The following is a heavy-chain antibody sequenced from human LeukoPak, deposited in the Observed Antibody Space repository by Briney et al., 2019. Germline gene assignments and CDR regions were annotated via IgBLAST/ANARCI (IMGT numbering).Heavy chain of an antibody. CDR2: ISSSSSYI. Sequence: PGGSLRLSCAASGFTFSSYSMSWVRQAPGKGLEWVSSISSSSSYIYYADSVKGRFTISRDNAKNSLYLQMNSLRAEDTAVYYCARDSAGVATHNFDYWGQGTLVTVSS. V-gene: IGHV3-21*01. J-gene: IGHJ4*02. CDR1: GFTFSSYS. CDR3: ARDSAGVATHNFDY. D-gene: IGHD5-12*01.